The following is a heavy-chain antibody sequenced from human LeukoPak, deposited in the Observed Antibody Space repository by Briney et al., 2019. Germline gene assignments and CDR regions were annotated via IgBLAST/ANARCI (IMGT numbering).Heavy chain of an antibody. Sequence: AASVKVSCKASGYSFTTYGITWVRQAPGQGLEWMGWINTYNGNTKYAQKFQGRVTMTTETSATTAYMELRSLTSDDTAVYYCALISYCTTITCYYLDYWGQGTLVTVSS. CDR1: GYSFTTYG. V-gene: IGHV1-18*01. J-gene: IGHJ4*02. D-gene: IGHD2-8*01. CDR3: ALISYCTTITCYYLDY. CDR2: INTYNGNT.